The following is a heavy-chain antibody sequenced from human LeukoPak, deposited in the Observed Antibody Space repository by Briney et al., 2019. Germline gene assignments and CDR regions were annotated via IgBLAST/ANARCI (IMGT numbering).Heavy chain of an antibody. CDR3: ARHECSSTSCYSPYNWNYVVRW. D-gene: IGHD2-2*02. CDR1: GGSISSSSYY. Sequence: KTSETLSLTCTVSGGSISSSSYYWGWIRQPPGKGLEWIGSIYYSGSTYYNPSLKSRVTISVDTSKNQFSLKLSSVTAADTAVYYCARHECSSTSCYSPYNWNYVVRWWGQGTLVTVSS. J-gene: IGHJ4*02. CDR2: IYYSGST. V-gene: IGHV4-39*01.